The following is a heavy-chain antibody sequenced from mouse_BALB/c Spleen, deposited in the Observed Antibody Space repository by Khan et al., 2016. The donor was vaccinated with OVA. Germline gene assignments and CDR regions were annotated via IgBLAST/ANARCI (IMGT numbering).Heavy chain of an antibody. D-gene: IGHD2-14*01. Sequence: VQLQQSGPELVKPGASVKMSCKASGYTFTSYVIHWVKQKPGQGLEWIGYIYPYNDDTKSNEKFKGKATLTSDKSSSTAYMELRSLPSEDSAVYYCARNYRYDVYFDYWGQRTTLTVSS. CDR2: IYPYNDDT. CDR3: ARNYRYDVYFDY. V-gene: IGHV1S136*01. CDR1: GYTFTSYV. J-gene: IGHJ2*01.